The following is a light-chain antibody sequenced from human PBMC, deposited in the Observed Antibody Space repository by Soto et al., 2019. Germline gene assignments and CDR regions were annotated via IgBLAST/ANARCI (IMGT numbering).Light chain of an antibody. CDR1: RGDIGSYNY. V-gene: IGLV2-14*01. CDR2: GVS. CDR3: ISYTGSSTSYV. J-gene: IGLJ1*01. Sequence: QSALTQPASVSGSPGQSITISCSGRRGDIGSYNYVAWYQQFPGKTPKILIYGVSNRPSGVSSRFSGSKSGNTASLTISGLQAEDEADYYCISYTGSSTSYVFGSWTKVTVL.